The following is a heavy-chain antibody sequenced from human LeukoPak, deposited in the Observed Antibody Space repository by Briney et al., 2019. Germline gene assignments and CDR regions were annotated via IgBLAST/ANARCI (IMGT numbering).Heavy chain of an antibody. Sequence: ASVKVSCTASGYTFTSYGISWVRQAPGQGLEWMGWISAYNGNTNYAQKLQGRVTMTTDTSTSTAYMELRSLRSDDTAVYYCARDTSGGYYDILTGYFEVPFDYWGQGTLVTVSS. CDR3: ARDTSGGYYDILTGYFEVPFDY. J-gene: IGHJ4*02. CDR2: ISAYNGNT. V-gene: IGHV1-18*01. CDR1: GYTFTSYG. D-gene: IGHD3-9*01.